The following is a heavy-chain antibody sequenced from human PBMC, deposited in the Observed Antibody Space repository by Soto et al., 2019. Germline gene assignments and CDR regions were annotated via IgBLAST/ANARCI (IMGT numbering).Heavy chain of an antibody. J-gene: IGHJ6*02. Sequence: QVQLVQSGAEVKKPGSSVKVSCKASGGTFSTYVISWVRQAPGQGLEWMGRVIPMSGSSNYAQKFQGRVTIAADKYRCIACIEGRSLRSEDTAVYYCARCRPLIGPPFYCYGLDVWRQGNTVIVSS. V-gene: IGHV1-69*06. D-gene: IGHD2-8*01. CDR1: GGTFSTYV. CDR3: ARCRPLIGPPFYCYGLDV. CDR2: VIPMSGSS.